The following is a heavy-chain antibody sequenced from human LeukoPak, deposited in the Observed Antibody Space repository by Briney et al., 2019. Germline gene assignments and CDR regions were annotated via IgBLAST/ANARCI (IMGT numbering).Heavy chain of an antibody. Sequence: GASMKVSCKASGYTFTSYGISWVRQAPGQGLEWMGWISAYNGNTNYAQKFQGRVTITADESTSTAYMELSSLRSEDTAVYYCARGVEEYCSGGSCYGAHYWGQGTLVTVSS. V-gene: IGHV1-18*01. CDR3: ARGVEEYCSGGSCYGAHY. CDR2: ISAYNGNT. D-gene: IGHD2-15*01. CDR1: GYTFTSYG. J-gene: IGHJ4*02.